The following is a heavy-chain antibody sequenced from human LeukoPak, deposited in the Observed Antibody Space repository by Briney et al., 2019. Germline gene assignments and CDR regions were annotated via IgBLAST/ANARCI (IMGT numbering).Heavy chain of an antibody. V-gene: IGHV3-30-3*01. D-gene: IGHD7-27*01. CDR3: AKDRANWAIDD. CDR1: GFTFSSYA. J-gene: IGHJ4*02. CDR2: ISYDGSNK. Sequence: GGSLRLSCAASGFTFSSYAMHWVRQAPGKGLEWVAVISYDGSNKYYADSVKGRFTISRDEARKSIYLQMSSLRVEDTAVYYCAKDRANWAIDDWGQGTQVTVSS.